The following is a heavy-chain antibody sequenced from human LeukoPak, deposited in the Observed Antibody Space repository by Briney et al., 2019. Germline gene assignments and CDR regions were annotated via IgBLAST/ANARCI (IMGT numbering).Heavy chain of an antibody. V-gene: IGHV3-23*01. CDR3: ARDDYYYYGMDV. CDR1: RFTFSSYA. J-gene: IGHJ6*02. Sequence: GGSLRLSCAASRFTFSSYAMSWVRQAPGKGLEWVSTISGGGGSTYYADSVKGRFTISRDNSKNTLYLQMNSLRAEDTAVYYCARDDYYYYGMDVWGQGTTVTVSS. CDR2: ISGGGGST.